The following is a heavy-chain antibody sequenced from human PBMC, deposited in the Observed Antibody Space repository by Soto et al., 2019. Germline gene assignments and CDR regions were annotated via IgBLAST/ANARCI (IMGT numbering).Heavy chain of an antibody. CDR1: GDSINAFAYY. Sequence: QLHLPESGPGLVRPSETLSLTCTVSGDSINAFAYYWGWIRQPPGKGLESIGTGYHNENTYYNPSLKSRVTISVDTAKNQFSLNLRPMTAADTAIYFCARRERYYGAPGWFDPWGQGALVTVSS. CDR2: GYHNENT. CDR3: ARRERYYGAPGWFDP. J-gene: IGHJ5*02. V-gene: IGHV4-39*01. D-gene: IGHD3-16*01.